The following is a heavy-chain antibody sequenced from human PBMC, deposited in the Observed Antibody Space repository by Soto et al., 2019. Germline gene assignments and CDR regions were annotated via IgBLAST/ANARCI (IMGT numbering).Heavy chain of an antibody. D-gene: IGHD1-1*01. CDR3: AKIATTTSSFDY. CDR2: IDNSGRNI. J-gene: IGHJ4*02. V-gene: IGHV3-23*05. Sequence: GGSLRLSCAASGSTFSSYAMSWVRQAPGKGLEWVSSIDNSGRNIFYANSVRGRFTMSRDNSRNTLYLQVNSLRGEDTAIYYCAKIATTTSSFDYWGRGTLVTVSS. CDR1: GSTFSSYA.